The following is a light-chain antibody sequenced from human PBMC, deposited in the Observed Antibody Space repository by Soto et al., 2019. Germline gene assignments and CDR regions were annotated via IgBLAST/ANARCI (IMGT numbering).Light chain of an antibody. CDR3: SSYTSSSNWV. J-gene: IGLJ3*02. V-gene: IGLV2-14*01. CDR1: SSDVGGYNY. Sequence: QSALTQPASVSGSPGQSITISCTGTSSDVGGYNYVSWYQQHPGKAPKLMIYEVSNRPSGVSNRFSGSKSGNTASLTISGLLAEDEADYYCSSYTSSSNWVFGGGTKLTVL. CDR2: EVS.